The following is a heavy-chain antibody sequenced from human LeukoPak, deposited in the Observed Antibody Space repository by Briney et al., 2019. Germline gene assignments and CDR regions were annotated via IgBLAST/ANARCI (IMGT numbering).Heavy chain of an antibody. V-gene: IGHV1-69*05. Sequence: SVKVSCKASGGTFSSYAISWVRQAPGRGLEWMGGIIPIFGTANYAQKFQGRVTITTDGSTSTAYMELSSLRSEDTAVYYCASIAAAGTGWFDPWGQGTLVTVSS. CDR2: IIPIFGTA. J-gene: IGHJ5*02. CDR3: ASIAAAGTGWFDP. CDR1: GGTFSSYA. D-gene: IGHD6-13*01.